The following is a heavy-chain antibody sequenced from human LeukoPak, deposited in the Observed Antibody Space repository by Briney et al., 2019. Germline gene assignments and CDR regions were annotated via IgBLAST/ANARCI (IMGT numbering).Heavy chain of an antibody. Sequence: GGSLRLSCAASGFSLSDYWMSWVRQAPGKGLEWVAKIGADGSEKYYVDSVKGRFTLSRDNARNSLYLQMNSLRAEDTAVYYCARVGQQRPYWGQGTLVTVSS. CDR1: GFSLSDYW. CDR3: ARVGQQRPY. D-gene: IGHD6-13*01. V-gene: IGHV3-7*01. CDR2: IGADGSEK. J-gene: IGHJ4*02.